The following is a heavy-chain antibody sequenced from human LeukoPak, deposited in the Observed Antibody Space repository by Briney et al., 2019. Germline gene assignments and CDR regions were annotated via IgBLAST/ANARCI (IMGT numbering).Heavy chain of an antibody. J-gene: IGHJ4*02. D-gene: IGHD3-10*01. CDR2: IYYSGST. V-gene: IGHV4-59*01. CDR1: GGSISSYY. CDR3: PRSLITMVRGVTLATYYFDY. Sequence: SETLSLTCTVSGGSISSYYWSWIRQPPGKGLEWIGYIYYSGSTNYNPSLKSRVTISVDTSKNQFSLKLSSVTAADTAVYYCPRSLITMVRGVTLATYYFDYWGQGTLVTVSS.